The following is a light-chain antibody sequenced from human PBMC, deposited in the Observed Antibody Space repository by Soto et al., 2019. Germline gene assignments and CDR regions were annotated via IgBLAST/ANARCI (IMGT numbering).Light chain of an antibody. V-gene: IGKV3-20*01. J-gene: IGKJ1*01. CDR1: QTVSNNY. Sequence: ETVLTQSPGSLSLTLGDRATLSCRASQTVSNNYLAWYQQKPGQAPRLLIYGASSRATGIPDRFTGSGSGTDFTLTISRLEPEDFAVYYCQQYGSSPRTFGQGTKVDIK. CDR2: GAS. CDR3: QQYGSSPRT.